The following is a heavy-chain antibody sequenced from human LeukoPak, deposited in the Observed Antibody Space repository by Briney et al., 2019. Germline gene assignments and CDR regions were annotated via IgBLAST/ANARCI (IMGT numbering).Heavy chain of an antibody. Sequence: ASVKVSCKASGNSFTSNYMQWMRQAPGQGLEWMGIINPSGGSTSYAQKLQGRVTMTRDTSTSTVYMELSSLRSEDTAVYYCATDLPQSDWLPMNWGQGTLVTVSS. D-gene: IGHD3-9*01. J-gene: IGHJ4*02. V-gene: IGHV1-46*04. CDR2: INPSGGST. CDR3: ATDLPQSDWLPMN. CDR1: GNSFTSNY.